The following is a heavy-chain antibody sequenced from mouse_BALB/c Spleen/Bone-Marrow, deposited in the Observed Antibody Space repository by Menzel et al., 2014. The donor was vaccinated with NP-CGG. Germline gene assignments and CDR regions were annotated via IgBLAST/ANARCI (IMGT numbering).Heavy chain of an antibody. CDR2: ICSGGSYT. CDR1: GFTFSSYT. CDR3: TRDGKGNYDYAMDY. Sequence: EVKLMESGGGLVKPGGSLKLSCAASGFTFSSYTMSWVRLPTEKLLAFFATICSGGSYTYYPDSVKGRFTISRDNAKNTLYLQMSSLKSEDTAMYYCTRDGKGNYDYAMDYWGQGTSVTVSS. J-gene: IGHJ4*01. V-gene: IGHV5-6-4*01. D-gene: IGHD2-1*01.